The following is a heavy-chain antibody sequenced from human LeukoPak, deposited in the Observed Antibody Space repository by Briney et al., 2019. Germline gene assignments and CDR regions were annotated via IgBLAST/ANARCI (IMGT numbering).Heavy chain of an antibody. Sequence: PGGSLRLSCAASGFTFSSYWMSWVRQAPGKGLEWVANIKQDGSEKYYVDSVKGRFTISRDNAKNSLYLQMNSLRAEDTAVYYCARQTNGYNWYYYYYMDVWAKGPRSPSP. D-gene: IGHD5-24*01. CDR1: GFTFSSYW. CDR3: ARQTNGYNWYYYYYMDV. J-gene: IGHJ6*03. CDR2: IKQDGSEK. V-gene: IGHV3-7*01.